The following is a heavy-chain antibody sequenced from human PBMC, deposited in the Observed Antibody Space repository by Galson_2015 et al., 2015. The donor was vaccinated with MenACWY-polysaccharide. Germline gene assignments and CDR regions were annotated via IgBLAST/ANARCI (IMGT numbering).Heavy chain of an antibody. D-gene: IGHD7-27*01. CDR1: GFTFNNYG. J-gene: IGHJ4*02. CDR2: IQYDGTKK. Sequence: SLRLSCAASGFTFNNYGMHWVRQAPGKGLEWVAFIQYDGTKKLYADSVKGRFTISRDNSRNTLFLQMNSLRSQDTAVYHCVPGVNWGDWWGQGTLVIVSS. V-gene: IGHV3-30*02. CDR3: VPGVNWGDW.